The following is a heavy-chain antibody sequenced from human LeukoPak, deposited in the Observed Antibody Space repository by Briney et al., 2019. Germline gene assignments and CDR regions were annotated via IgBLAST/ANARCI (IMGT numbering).Heavy chain of an antibody. CDR3: ARSPFDYGMDV. Sequence: SETLSLTCTVSGGSISSGGYYWSWIRQHPGKRLEWIGYIYYSGSTYYNPSLKSRVTISVDTSKNQFSLKLSSVTAADTAVYYCARSPFDYGMDVWGQGTTVTVSS. J-gene: IGHJ6*02. CDR2: IYYSGST. V-gene: IGHV4-31*03. CDR1: GGSISSGGYY.